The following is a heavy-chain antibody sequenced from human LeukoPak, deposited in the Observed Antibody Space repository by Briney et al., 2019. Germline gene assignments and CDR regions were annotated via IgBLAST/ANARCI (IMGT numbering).Heavy chain of an antibody. CDR3: ARGSGRLWFGEISSEA. Sequence: SGGSLRLSCAASGFTFSSYSMNWVRQAPGKGLEWVANIKQDGSEKYYVDSVKGRFTISRDNAKNSLYLQMNSLRAEDTAVYYCARGSGRLWFGEISSEAWAQGTLVTVSS. J-gene: IGHJ4*02. V-gene: IGHV3-7*01. CDR1: GFTFSSYS. D-gene: IGHD3-10*01. CDR2: IKQDGSEK.